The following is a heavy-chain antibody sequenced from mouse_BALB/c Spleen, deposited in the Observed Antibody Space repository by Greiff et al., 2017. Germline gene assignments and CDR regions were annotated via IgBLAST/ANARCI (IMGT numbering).Heavy chain of an antibody. V-gene: IGHV5-6-3*01. J-gene: IGHJ3*01. CDR2: INSNGGST. CDR3: ARGGLLQTWFAY. CDR1: GFTFSSYG. D-gene: IGHD2-3*01. Sequence: DVKLVESGGGLVQPGGSLKLSCAASGFTFSSYGMSWVRQTPDKRLELVATINSNGGSTYYPDSVKGRFTISRDNAKNTLYLQMSSLKSEDTAMYYCARGGLLQTWFAYWGQGTLVTVSA.